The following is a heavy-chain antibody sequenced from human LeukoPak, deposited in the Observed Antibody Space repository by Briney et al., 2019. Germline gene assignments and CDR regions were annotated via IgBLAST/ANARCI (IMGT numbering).Heavy chain of an antibody. Sequence: SQTLSLTCAVSGGSISSGGYSWSWIRQPPGKGLEWIGYIYHSGSTYYNPSLKSRVTISVDRSKNQFSLKLSSVTAADTAVYYCARVVPAARGYYYYGMDVWGQGTTVTVSS. CDR1: GGSISSGGYS. CDR3: ARVVPAARGYYYYGMDV. J-gene: IGHJ6*02. V-gene: IGHV4-30-2*01. CDR2: IYHSGST. D-gene: IGHD2-2*01.